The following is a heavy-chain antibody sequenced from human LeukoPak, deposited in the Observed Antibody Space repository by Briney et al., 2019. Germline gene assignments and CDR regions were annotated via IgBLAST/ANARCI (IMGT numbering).Heavy chain of an antibody. D-gene: IGHD3-3*01. CDR3: ARTNTIFGVVTSHYYYMDV. CDR2: IQPGDSST. V-gene: IGHV5-51*01. J-gene: IGHJ6*03. CDR1: GYTLTNYW. Sequence: GESLKISCKATGYTLTNYWIGWVRQMPGKGLEWMGIIQPGDSSTGYSPSFQGQVTISAVKSISTADLQWSSLKASDTAMYYCARTNTIFGVVTSHYYYMDVWGKGTTVTVSS.